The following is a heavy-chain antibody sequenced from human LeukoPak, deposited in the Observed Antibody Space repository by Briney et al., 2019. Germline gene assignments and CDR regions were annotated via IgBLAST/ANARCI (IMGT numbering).Heavy chain of an antibody. J-gene: IGHJ6*02. CDR2: ISGSGGST. V-gene: IGHV3-23*01. Sequence: GGSLRLSCAASGFTFSSYAMSWVRQAPGKGLEWVSAISGSGGSTYYADSVKGRLTISRDNSKNTLYLQMNSLRAEDTAAYYCATAGSEVGGFYYYYGMDVWGQGTTVTVSS. CDR1: GFTFSSYA. CDR3: ATAGSEVGGFYYYYGMDV. D-gene: IGHD1-26*01.